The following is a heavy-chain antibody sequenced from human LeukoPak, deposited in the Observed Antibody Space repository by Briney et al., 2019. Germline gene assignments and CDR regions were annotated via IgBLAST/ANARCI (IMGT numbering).Heavy chain of an antibody. J-gene: IGHJ6*04. CDR3: ARAEVDIVVVPANYGMDV. Sequence: ASVKVSCKASGYTFTSYGISWVRQAPGQGLEWMGWISAYNGNTNYAQKIQGRVTMTTDTSTSTAYMELRSLRSDDTAVYYCARAEVDIVVVPANYGMDVWGKGTTVTVSS. CDR2: ISAYNGNT. D-gene: IGHD2-2*03. CDR1: GYTFTSYG. V-gene: IGHV1-18*04.